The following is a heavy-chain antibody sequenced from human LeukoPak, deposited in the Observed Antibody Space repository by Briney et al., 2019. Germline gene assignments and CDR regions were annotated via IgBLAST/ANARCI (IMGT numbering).Heavy chain of an antibody. CDR2: INPSGGST. CDR1: GYTFTSYY. D-gene: IGHD6-13*01. J-gene: IGHJ6*02. CDR3: ARDLVKQQYYYYGMDV. Sequence: ASVKVSCKASGYTFTSYYMHWVRQAPGQGLEWMGIINPSGGSTSYAQKFQGRVTMTRDTSTSTVYMELSSLRSEDTAVYYCARDLVKQQYYYYGMDVWGRGTTVTVSS. V-gene: IGHV1-46*01.